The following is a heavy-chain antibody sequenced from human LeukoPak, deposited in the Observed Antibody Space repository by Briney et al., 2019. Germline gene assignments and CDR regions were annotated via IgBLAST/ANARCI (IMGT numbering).Heavy chain of an antibody. J-gene: IGHJ6*03. Sequence: PGGSLRLSCAASGFTVSLNYMTWVRQAPGKGLEWVSVIHSGGRTYYADSVKGRFSISRDSSKNTLFLQMSSLRAEDTAVYYCARTVTTNYYYMDVWGKGTTVTVSS. V-gene: IGHV3-53*01. D-gene: IGHD4-11*01. CDR1: GFTVSLNY. CDR3: ARTVTTNYYYMDV. CDR2: IHSGGRT.